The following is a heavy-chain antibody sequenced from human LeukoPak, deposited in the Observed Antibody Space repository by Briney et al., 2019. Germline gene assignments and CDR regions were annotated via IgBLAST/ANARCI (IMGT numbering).Heavy chain of an antibody. J-gene: IGHJ4*02. V-gene: IGHV3-23*01. CDR2: ITNTDGRT. CDR1: GFTFSSYA. Sequence: GGSLRLSCVASGFTFSSYATSWVRQRPGMGLERVSHITNTDGRTYYADSVKGRFTISRDNSRNTLYLQMNSLRAEDTAVYYCAKSGSVSASYYDCWGQGALVTVSS. D-gene: IGHD3-10*01. CDR3: AKSGSVSASYYDC.